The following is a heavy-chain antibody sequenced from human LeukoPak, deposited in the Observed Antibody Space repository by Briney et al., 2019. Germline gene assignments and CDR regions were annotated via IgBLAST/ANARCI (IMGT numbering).Heavy chain of an antibody. CDR3: ARDGVAPGVYFDY. D-gene: IGHD6-13*01. V-gene: IGHV3-7*01. CDR2: INQDGSET. CDR1: GFIFNTHW. Sequence: GGSLRLSCGVSGFIFNTHWMSWVRQAPGKGPEWVANINQDGSETYYVDSVKGRFTISRDNAQNSLYLTMNSLRAEDTAVYHCARDGVAPGVYFDYWGQGALVTVSS. J-gene: IGHJ4*02.